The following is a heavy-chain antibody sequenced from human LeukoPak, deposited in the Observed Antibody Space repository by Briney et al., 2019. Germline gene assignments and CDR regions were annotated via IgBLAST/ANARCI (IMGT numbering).Heavy chain of an antibody. Sequence: SETLSLTCAVSGRSISSNNRWSWVHEPPGQGLEWLGEIYQSAGSNYNPTLKSRVTISLDKSKKQFSLKLSSVTAADTAVYYCARTDSSVPRGPPIGWGQGTLVTVSS. CDR1: GRSISSNNR. V-gene: IGHV4-4*02. CDR3: ARTDSSVPRGPPIG. CDR2: IYQSAGS. J-gene: IGHJ4*02. D-gene: IGHD3-10*02.